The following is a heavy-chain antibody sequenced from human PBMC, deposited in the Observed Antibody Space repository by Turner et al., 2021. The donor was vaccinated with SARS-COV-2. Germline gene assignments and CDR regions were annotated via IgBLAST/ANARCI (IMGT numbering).Heavy chain of an antibody. D-gene: IGHD2-15*01. V-gene: IGHV4-39*01. Sequence: QLQLQESGPGLGKPSETLSLTCTVAGASISSIIYYWGWIRQPPGKGLEWMGTIYSSGSTYYNPSLKSRVTISVDASKNQFSLKLSSVTAADTDVYYCARRGDGGKSFDYWGQGTLVTVSS. CDR2: IYSSGST. J-gene: IGHJ4*02. CDR1: GASISSIIYY. CDR3: ARRGDGGKSFDY.